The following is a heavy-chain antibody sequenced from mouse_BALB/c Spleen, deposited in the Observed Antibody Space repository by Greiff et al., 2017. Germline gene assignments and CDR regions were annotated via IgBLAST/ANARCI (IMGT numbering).Heavy chain of an antibody. V-gene: IGHV5-9-4*01. CDR2: ISSGGSYT. Sequence: EVMLVESGGGLVKSGGSLKLSCAASGFTFSSYAMSWVRQSPEKRLEWVAEISSGGSYTYYPDTVTGRLTISRDNANNTLYLEMSSLRSEDTAMYYCARDRNRYFDYWGRGTTLTVSS. CDR3: ARDRNRYFDY. D-gene: IGHD2-14*01. CDR1: GFTFSSYA. J-gene: IGHJ2*01.